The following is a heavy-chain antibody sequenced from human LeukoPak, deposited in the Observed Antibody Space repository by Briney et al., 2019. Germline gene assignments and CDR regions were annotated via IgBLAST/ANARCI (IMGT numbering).Heavy chain of an antibody. Sequence: PGGSLRLSCAASGFTVSSNYMSWVRQAPGKGLEWVSAISGSGGSTYYADSMKGRFTISRDNTLYLQMNSLRAEDTAVYYCAKTLGYCSGGSCYSGVIDYWGQGTLVTVSS. J-gene: IGHJ4*02. V-gene: IGHV3-23*01. CDR2: ISGSGGST. CDR3: AKTLGYCSGGSCYSGVIDY. D-gene: IGHD2-15*01. CDR1: GFTVSSNY.